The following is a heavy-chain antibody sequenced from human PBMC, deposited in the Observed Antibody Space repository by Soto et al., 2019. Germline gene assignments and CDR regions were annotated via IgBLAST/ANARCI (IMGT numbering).Heavy chain of an antibody. V-gene: IGHV3-33*01. J-gene: IGHJ6*02. CDR1: GFTFSSYG. Sequence: GGSLRLSCAASGFTFSSYGMHWVRQAPGKGLEWVAVIWYDGSNKYYADSVKGRFTIPRDNSKNTLYLQMNSLRAEDTAVYYCARGLCGGDCSYYYGMDVWGQGTTVTVSS. CDR3: ARGLCGGDCSYYYGMDV. CDR2: IWYDGSNK. D-gene: IGHD2-21*02.